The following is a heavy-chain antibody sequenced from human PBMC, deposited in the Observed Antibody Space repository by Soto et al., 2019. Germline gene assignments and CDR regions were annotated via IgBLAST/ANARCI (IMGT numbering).Heavy chain of an antibody. CDR1: GYTFTRYG. Sequence: QVQLVQSGAEVKNPGASVKVSCNASGYTFTRYGIGWARQAPGQGLEWMGWINTYNGNTNYAQNVQCRGTRTKDTATSTAYMELRNLRSNDTAIYYCAMVDVYVTPSPQDVWGQGTTVIVYS. J-gene: IGHJ6*02. CDR3: AMVDVYVTPSPQDV. V-gene: IGHV1-18*01. CDR2: INTYNGNT. D-gene: IGHD3-16*01.